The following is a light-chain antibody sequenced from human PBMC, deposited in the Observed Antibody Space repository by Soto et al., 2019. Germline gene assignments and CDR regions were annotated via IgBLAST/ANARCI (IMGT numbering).Light chain of an antibody. CDR3: QYYGSSTGFA. CDR1: QSVASSA. J-gene: IGKJ3*01. V-gene: IGKV3-20*01. Sequence: EIVLTQSPGTLSLSAGERATLSCRASQSVASSALVWYQHKPGQAPRLLIVGASNRATGIPDRFSGSGSGTDFTLTITRLEPEDFAVYYCQYYGSSTGFAFGPGTRVDI. CDR2: GAS.